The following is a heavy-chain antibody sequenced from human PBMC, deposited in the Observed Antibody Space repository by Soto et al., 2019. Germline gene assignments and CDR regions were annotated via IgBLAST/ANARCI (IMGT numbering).Heavy chain of an antibody. CDR3: ARDPSDPWATRIDY. V-gene: IGHV1-2*02. D-gene: IGHD5-12*01. Sequence: ASVKVSCKASGYTFTGYYMHWVRQAPGQGLEWMGWINPNSGGTNYAQKFQGRVTMTRDTSISTAYMELSRLRSDDTAVYYCARDPSDPWATRIDYWGQGTLVTVSS. CDR2: INPNSGGT. J-gene: IGHJ4*02. CDR1: GYTFTGYY.